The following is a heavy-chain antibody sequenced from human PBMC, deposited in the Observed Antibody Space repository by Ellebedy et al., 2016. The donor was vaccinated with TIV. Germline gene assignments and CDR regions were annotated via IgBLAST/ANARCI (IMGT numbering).Heavy chain of an antibody. Sequence: GGSLRLSCAASGFTFSSYSMDWVRQAPGKGLEWISYITSSSDAIYYADSVRGRFTVSRDNAKNSLYLQMNSLRAEDTAVYYCARVTGGLGGAFDIWGQGTMVTVSS. V-gene: IGHV3-21*05. D-gene: IGHD2-8*02. CDR3: ARVTGGLGGAFDI. CDR2: ITSSSDAI. J-gene: IGHJ3*02. CDR1: GFTFSSYS.